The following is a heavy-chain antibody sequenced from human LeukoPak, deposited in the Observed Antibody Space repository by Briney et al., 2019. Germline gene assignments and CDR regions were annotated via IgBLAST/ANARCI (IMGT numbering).Heavy chain of an antibody. CDR3: ARVPLSQGAFDI. J-gene: IGHJ3*02. Sequence: SETLSLTCTVSGGSISSYYWSWIRQPPGKGLEWIGYIYYSGSTNYNPSLKSRVTISVDTSKNQFSLKLSSVTAADTAVYYCARVPLSQGAFDIWGQGTMVTVSS. D-gene: IGHD2/OR15-2a*01. CDR1: GGSISSYY. V-gene: IGHV4-59*01. CDR2: IYYSGST.